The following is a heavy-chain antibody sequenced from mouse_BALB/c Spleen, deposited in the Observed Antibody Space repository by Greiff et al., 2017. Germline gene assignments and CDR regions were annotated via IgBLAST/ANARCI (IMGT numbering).Heavy chain of an antibody. Sequence: EVKLMESGGGLVKPGGSLKLSCAASGFTFSDYYMYWVRQTPEKRLEWVATISDGGSYTYYPDSVKGRFTISRDNAKNNLYLQMSSLKSEDTAMYYCARGLLLDYWGQGTTLTVSS. D-gene: IGHD1-1*01. CDR1: GFTFSDYY. CDR3: ARGLLLDY. J-gene: IGHJ2*01. CDR2: ISDGGSYT. V-gene: IGHV5-4*02.